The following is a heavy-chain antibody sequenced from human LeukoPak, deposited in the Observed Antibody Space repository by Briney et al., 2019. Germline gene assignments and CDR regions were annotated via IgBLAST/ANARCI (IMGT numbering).Heavy chain of an antibody. CDR1: EFIFSNYY. Sequence: PGGSLRLSCSASEFIFSNYYMSWIRQPPGKGLEWIGEITHSGSTNYNPSLKSRVTISVDTSKNQFSLKLSSVTAADTAVYYCAREARIAAAGTPYYYFDYWGQGTLVTVSS. V-gene: IGHV4-34*01. CDR2: ITHSGST. CDR3: AREARIAAAGTPYYYFDY. D-gene: IGHD6-13*01. J-gene: IGHJ4*02.